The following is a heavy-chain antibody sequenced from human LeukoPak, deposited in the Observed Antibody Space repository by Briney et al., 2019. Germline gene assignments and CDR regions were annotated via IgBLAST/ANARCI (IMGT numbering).Heavy chain of an antibody. CDR3: SRGSVTMIVVVPDYFDY. CDR2: ISSSGSTI. D-gene: IGHD3-22*01. J-gene: IGHJ4*02. Sequence: GGALRLSCAASGFTFGDYYMSWIRQAPGKGLEGVSYISSSGSTIYYADSVKGRFTISRDNAKNSLYLQMNSLRAEDTAVYYCSRGSVTMIVVVPDYFDYWGQGTLVTVSS. CDR1: GFTFGDYY. V-gene: IGHV3-11*01.